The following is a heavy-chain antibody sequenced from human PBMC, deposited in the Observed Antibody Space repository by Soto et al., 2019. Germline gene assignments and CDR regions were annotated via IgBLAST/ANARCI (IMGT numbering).Heavy chain of an antibody. CDR3: ARWGGSATFPYFDY. Sequence: SLRLSCAASGFNFNRYGMLWVRQAPGRGLEWMAVIWYDGGDKNYADSVKGRFTISRDNSKNTLYLEMNSLRVEDTAVYYCARWGGSATFPYFDYWGQGTQVTVSS. D-gene: IGHD6-25*01. CDR1: GFNFNRYG. J-gene: IGHJ4*02. CDR2: IWYDGGDK. V-gene: IGHV3-33*01.